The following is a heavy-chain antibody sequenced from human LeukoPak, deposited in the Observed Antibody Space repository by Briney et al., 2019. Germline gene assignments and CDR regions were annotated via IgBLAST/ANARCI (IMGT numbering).Heavy chain of an antibody. CDR1: GFTFRSYS. J-gene: IGHJ5*02. Sequence: GGSLRLSCAASGFTFRSYSMNWVRRAPGKGLEWVSSISSSSSYIYYADSAKGRFTISRDNAKNSLYLQMNSLRAEDTAVYYCARDVVPAALTNWFDPWGQGTLVTVSS. CDR3: ARDVVPAALTNWFDP. CDR2: ISSSSSYI. V-gene: IGHV3-21*01. D-gene: IGHD2-2*01.